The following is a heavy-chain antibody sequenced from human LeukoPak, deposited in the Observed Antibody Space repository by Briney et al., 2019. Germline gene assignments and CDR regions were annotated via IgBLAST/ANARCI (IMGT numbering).Heavy chain of an antibody. CDR2: ISFDGSQK. J-gene: IGHJ4*02. Sequence: GGSLRLSCAASGFTFSNYGMHWVRQAPGRGLEWVALISFDGSQKYYADSVKGRFTISRDNSKSTVYLQMNSLRVEDAAVYYCARVGQLWWEMGYWGQGTLVTVSS. D-gene: IGHD5-18*01. CDR3: ARVGQLWWEMGY. V-gene: IGHV3-30*02. CDR1: GFTFSNYG.